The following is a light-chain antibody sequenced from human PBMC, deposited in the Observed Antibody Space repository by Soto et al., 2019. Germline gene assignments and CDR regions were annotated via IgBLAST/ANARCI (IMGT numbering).Light chain of an antibody. CDR2: DTS. J-gene: IGKJ5*01. V-gene: IGKV3-20*01. CDR1: QSVSSSY. Sequence: IVWTHSPGTLSLSPGERATLSCRVSQSVSSSYLAWYQQKPGQAPRLLIYDTSSRASGIPDRFSGSGSGTDFTLTISRLETEDFAVFYCQQYGTSEIIFGQGTRLEIK. CDR3: QQYGTSEII.